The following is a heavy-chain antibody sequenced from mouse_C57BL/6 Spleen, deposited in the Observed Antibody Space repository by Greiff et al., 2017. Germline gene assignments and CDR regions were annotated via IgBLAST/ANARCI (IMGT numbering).Heavy chain of an antibody. CDR3: AREIPYYFDY. Sequence: EVKLVESGPGLVKPSQSLSLTCSVTGYSITSGYYWNWIRQFPGNKLEWMGYISYDGSNNYNPSLKNRISITRDTSKNQFFLKLNSVTTEDTATYYCAREIPYYFDYWGQGTTLTVSS. V-gene: IGHV3-6*01. J-gene: IGHJ2*01. CDR2: ISYDGSN. CDR1: GYSITSGYY.